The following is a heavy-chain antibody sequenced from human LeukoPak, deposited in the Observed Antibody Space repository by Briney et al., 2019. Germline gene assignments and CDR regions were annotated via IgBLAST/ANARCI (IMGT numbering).Heavy chain of an antibody. CDR3: ATSGLDTIMSY. Sequence: PSETLSLTCDVSGGSFSGYYWSRMRQPPGKGLEWIGEINHSVSTNYNPTLKSPVTISVDTSTNQFSLKLSSVTAADTAVYYCATSGLDTIMSYWGQGTLVTVS. V-gene: IGHV4-34*01. D-gene: IGHD5-12*01. J-gene: IGHJ4*02. CDR1: GGSFSGYY. CDR2: INHSVST.